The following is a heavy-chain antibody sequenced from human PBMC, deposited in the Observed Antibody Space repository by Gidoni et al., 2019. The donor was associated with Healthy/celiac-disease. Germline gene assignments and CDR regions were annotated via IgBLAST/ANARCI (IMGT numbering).Heavy chain of an antibody. Sequence: EVQLVESGGGLVQTGGSLTRSCASAGSTSSGPATYWVRQASGKGLAWVGRIRRKANSYATAYAASVKGRFTISRDDSKNTAYLQMNSLKTEDTAVYYCTRQYYYGSGGNYYGMDVWGQGTTVTVSS. CDR3: TRQYYYGSGGNYYGMDV. D-gene: IGHD3-10*01. CDR2: IRRKANSYAT. V-gene: IGHV3-73*02. J-gene: IGHJ6*02. CDR1: GSTSSGPA.